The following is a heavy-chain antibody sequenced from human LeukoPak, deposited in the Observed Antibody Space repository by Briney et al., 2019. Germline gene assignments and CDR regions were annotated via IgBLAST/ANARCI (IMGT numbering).Heavy chain of an antibody. J-gene: IGHJ3*02. D-gene: IGHD3-3*01. V-gene: IGHV1-24*01. Sequence: ASVKFSCKVSGYTLTELSMQWVRQAPGKGLEWMGGFDPEDGETTYAQKFQGRVTMTEDTSTDTAYMELSRLRSEDAAVYYCATRTVDHYDFWSGPYSFDIWGQGTMVTVTS. CDR3: ATRTVDHYDFWSGPYSFDI. CDR2: FDPEDGET. CDR1: GYTLTELS.